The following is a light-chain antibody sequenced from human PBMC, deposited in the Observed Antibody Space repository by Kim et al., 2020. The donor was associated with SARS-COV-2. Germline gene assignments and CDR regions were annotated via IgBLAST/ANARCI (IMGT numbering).Light chain of an antibody. J-gene: IGKJ1*01. CDR3: QQYGSS. V-gene: IGKV3-20*01. CDR1: HGVCIN. Sequence: LSLAPGERVTLRRRSRHGVCINLAWTQQRPGQAPRLLIYGASSRATGIPDRFSGSGSGTDFPLTINRLEPDDFAVYYCQQYGSSFGQGTKVDIK. CDR2: GAS.